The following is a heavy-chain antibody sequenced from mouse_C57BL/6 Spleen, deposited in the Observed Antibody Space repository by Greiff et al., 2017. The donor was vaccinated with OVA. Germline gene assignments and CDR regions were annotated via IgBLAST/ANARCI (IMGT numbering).Heavy chain of an antibody. J-gene: IGHJ2*01. CDR3: TRYITTVVARYFDY. CDR2: IYPGNSDT. D-gene: IGHD1-1*01. CDR1: GYTFTSYW. V-gene: IGHV1-5*01. Sequence: EVQLQESGTVLARPGASVKMSCKTSGYTFTSYWMHWVKQRPGQGLEWIGAIYPGNSDTSYNQKFKGKAKLTAVTSASTAYMELSSLTNEDSAVYYCTRYITTVVARYFDYWGQGTTLTVSS.